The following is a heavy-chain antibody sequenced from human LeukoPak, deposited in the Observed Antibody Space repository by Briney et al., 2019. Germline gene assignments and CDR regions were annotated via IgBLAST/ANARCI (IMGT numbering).Heavy chain of an antibody. CDR3: ARTGYSSGWYSPGGPYYYYYMDV. J-gene: IGHJ6*03. CDR2: ISGSGGST. D-gene: IGHD6-19*01. Sequence: GSLRLSCAASGFTFSSYAMSWVRQAPGKGLEWVSAISGSGGSTYYADSVKGRFTISRDNAKNSLYLQMNSLRAEDTAVYYCARTGYSSGWYSPGGPYYYYYMDVWGKGTTVTVSS. V-gene: IGHV3-23*01. CDR1: GFTFSSYA.